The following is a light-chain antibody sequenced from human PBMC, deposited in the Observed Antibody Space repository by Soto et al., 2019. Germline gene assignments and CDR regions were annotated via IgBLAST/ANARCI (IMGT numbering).Light chain of an antibody. V-gene: IGKV3-20*01. Sequence: EIVLTQSPGTLSLSAGERATLSCRASQSVSSSYLAWYQQKPGQAPRLLIYGASSTATGIPDSFSGSGSGTDFTLTIITLEPEDFAVYYCQQYDNSPPYTFGEGTKLEIK. CDR1: QSVSSSY. J-gene: IGKJ2*01. CDR2: GAS. CDR3: QQYDNSPPYT.